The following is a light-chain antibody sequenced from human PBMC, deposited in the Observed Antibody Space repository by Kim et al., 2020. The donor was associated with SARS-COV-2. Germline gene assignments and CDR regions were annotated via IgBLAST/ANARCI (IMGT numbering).Light chain of an antibody. J-gene: IGKJ2*03. CDR3: QQYGASPYS. Sequence: LSPGERATLSCRASQVVSNNYLAWYQLKPGQAPSLLIYGASKRTTDFPDRFSGSGSGTDFTLTIDRLEPEDFAVYFCQQYGASPYSFGQGTKLEIK. CDR1: QVVSNNY. CDR2: GAS. V-gene: IGKV3-20*01.